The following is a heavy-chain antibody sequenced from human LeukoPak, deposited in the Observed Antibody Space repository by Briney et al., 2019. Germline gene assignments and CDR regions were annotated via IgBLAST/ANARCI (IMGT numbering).Heavy chain of an antibody. J-gene: IGHJ4*02. V-gene: IGHV3-7*01. CDR1: GFIFNRDW. CDR2: IKEDGSEK. D-gene: IGHD6-19*01. CDR3: ATKEPSTSGWSY. Sequence: HPGGSLRLSCAASGFIFNRDWTAWVRQAPGKGLEWVANIKEDGSEKNYVDSVKGRFTISRDNAVNSVYLQMNDLRAEDTGVYYCATKEPSTSGWSYWGQGTLVTVSS.